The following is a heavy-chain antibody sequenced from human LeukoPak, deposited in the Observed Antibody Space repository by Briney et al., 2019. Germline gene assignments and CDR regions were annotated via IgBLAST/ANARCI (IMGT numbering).Heavy chain of an antibody. V-gene: IGHV3-21*01. J-gene: IGHJ4*02. CDR1: GFTFSSYG. Sequence: GGSLRLSCAASGFTFSSYGMNWVRQAPGKGLEWVSSISSGNTYIYYADSVKGRFTISRDNAKNSLYLQMNSLRAEDTAVYYCAREGEYYDILIGYYFDFWGQGTLVTVSS. CDR3: AREGEYYDILIGYYFDF. D-gene: IGHD3-9*01. CDR2: ISSGNTYI.